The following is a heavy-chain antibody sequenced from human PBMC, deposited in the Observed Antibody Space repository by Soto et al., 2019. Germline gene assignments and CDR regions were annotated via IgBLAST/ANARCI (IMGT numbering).Heavy chain of an antibody. CDR1: GGSISSYY. Sequence: PSETLSLTCTVSGGSISSYYWSWIRQPPGKGLEWIGYIYYSGSTNYNPSLKSRVTISVDTSKNQFSLKLSSVTAADTAVYYCARHRAVTPIFNWFDPWGQGTLVTVSS. CDR2: IYYSGST. V-gene: IGHV4-59*08. CDR3: ARHRAVTPIFNWFDP. J-gene: IGHJ5*02. D-gene: IGHD4-4*01.